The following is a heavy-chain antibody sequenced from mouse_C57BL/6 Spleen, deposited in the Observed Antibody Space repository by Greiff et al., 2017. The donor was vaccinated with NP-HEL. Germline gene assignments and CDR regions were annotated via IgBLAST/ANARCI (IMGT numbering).Heavy chain of an antibody. Sequence: QVQLQQPGAELVKPGASVKLSCKASGYTFTSYWMQWVKQRPGQGLEWIGEIDPSDSYTNYHPKFKGKATLTVDTSSSTAYMQLSSLTSDDSAVYYCARGGPFITTVVVRYFDVWGTGTTVTVSS. CDR3: ARGGPFITTVVVRYFDV. CDR2: IDPSDSYT. V-gene: IGHV1-50*01. D-gene: IGHD1-1*01. CDR1: GYTFTSYW. J-gene: IGHJ1*03.